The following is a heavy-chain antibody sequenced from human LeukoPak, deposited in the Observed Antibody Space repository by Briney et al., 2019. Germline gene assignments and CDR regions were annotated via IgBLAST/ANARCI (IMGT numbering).Heavy chain of an antibody. CDR1: GYTFTDYY. V-gene: IGHV1-2*02. CDR2: INPNSGGT. Sequence: ASVKISCKASGYTFTDYYIHWVRQAPGQGLEWMGWINPNSGGTNSAQKFQGRVTMTRDTSISTAYMELSRLRSDDTAVYYCARRVSVLRYFDWLLNNWFDPWGQGTLVTVSS. CDR3: ARRVSVLRYFDWLLNNWFDP. D-gene: IGHD3-9*01. J-gene: IGHJ5*02.